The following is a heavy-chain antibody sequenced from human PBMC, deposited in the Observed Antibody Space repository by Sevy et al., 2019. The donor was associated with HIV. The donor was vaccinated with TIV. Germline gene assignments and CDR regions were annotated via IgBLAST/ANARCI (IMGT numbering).Heavy chain of an antibody. CDR1: GGSISSSSYY. V-gene: IGHV4-39*01. D-gene: IGHD6-19*01. J-gene: IGHJ4*02. CDR3: ARHLRIAGAYYFDY. CDR2: IYYSGST. Sequence: SETLSLTCTVSGGSISSSSYYWGWIRQPTGKGLEWIGSIYYSGSTYYNPSLKSRVTISVDTSKNQFSLKLSSVTAADTAVYYCARHLRIAGAYYFDYWGQGTLVTVSS.